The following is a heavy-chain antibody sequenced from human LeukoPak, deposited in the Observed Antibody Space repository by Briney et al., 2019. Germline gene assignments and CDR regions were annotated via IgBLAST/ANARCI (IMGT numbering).Heavy chain of an antibody. CDR1: GFTVSSKY. CDR2: INSGGTT. V-gene: IGHV3-66*01. D-gene: IGHD6-19*01. CDR3: ATIVSDSSGWYHFDH. Sequence: PGGSLRLSCAASGFTVSSKYMAWVRQAPGKGLEWASFINSGGTTNHADSVKGRFTISRDYSKNTLNLQMNSLRAEDTAVYYCATIVSDSSGWYHFDHWGQGALVTVSS. J-gene: IGHJ4*02.